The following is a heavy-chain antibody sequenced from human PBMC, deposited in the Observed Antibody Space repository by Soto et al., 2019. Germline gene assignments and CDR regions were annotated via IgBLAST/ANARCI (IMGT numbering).Heavy chain of an antibody. V-gene: IGHV4-61*01. J-gene: IGHJ4*02. CDR1: GGSVSSGSYY. CDR3: ASCDFWSGYYFDY. Sequence: SETLSLTCTVYGGSVSSGSYYWSWIRQPPGKGLEWIGYIYYSGSTNYNPSLKSRVTISVDTSKNQFSLKLSSVTAADTAVYYCASCDFWSGYYFDYWGQGTLVTVSS. D-gene: IGHD3-3*01. CDR2: IYYSGST.